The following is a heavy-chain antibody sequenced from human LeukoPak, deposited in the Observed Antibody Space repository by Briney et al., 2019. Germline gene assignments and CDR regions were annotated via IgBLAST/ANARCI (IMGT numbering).Heavy chain of an antibody. CDR1: GGTFSSYA. J-gene: IGHJ3*02. CDR2: IIPILGIA. V-gene: IGHV1-69*04. D-gene: IGHD7-27*01. Sequence: GSSVKASCKASGGTFSSYAISWVRQAPGQGLEWMGRIIPILGIANYAQKFQGRVTITADKSTSTAYMELSSLRSEDTAVYYCAGPTGDDAFDIWGQGTMVTVSS. CDR3: AGPTGDDAFDI.